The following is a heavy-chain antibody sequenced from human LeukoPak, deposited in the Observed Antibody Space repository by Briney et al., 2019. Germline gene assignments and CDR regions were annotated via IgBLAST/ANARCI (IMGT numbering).Heavy chain of an antibody. V-gene: IGHV1-8*01. CDR2: MNPNSGNT. J-gene: IGHJ4*02. CDR1: GYTFTSYD. CDR3: AGGYYLYYFDY. D-gene: IGHD3-22*01. Sequence: ASVKVSCKASGYTFTSYDINWVRQATGQGLEWMGWMNPNSGNTGYAQKFQGRVTMTTDTSTSTAYMELRSLRSDDTAVYYCAGGYYLYYFDYWGQGTLVTVSS.